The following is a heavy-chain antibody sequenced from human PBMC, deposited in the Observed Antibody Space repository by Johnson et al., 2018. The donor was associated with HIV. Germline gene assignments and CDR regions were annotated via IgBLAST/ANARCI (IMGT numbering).Heavy chain of an antibody. CDR3: AKDRAHSSNYLDAFDI. V-gene: IGHV3-30*02. Sequence: VQVVESGGGVVRPGGSLRLSCAASGFTFSSYGMHWVRQAPGKGLEWVAFIRFDGSSKYYGDSVKGRFSISRDNSKNTLYLQMNSLRAEDTAVYYCAKDRAHSSNYLDAFDIWGQGTMVTVSS. D-gene: IGHD3-22*01. J-gene: IGHJ3*02. CDR2: IRFDGSSK. CDR1: GFTFSSYG.